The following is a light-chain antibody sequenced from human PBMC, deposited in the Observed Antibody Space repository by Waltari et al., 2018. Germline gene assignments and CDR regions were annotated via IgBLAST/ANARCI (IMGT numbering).Light chain of an antibody. J-gene: IGKJ4*01. CDR3: QQYDNWPPLT. V-gene: IGKV3-15*01. Sequence: EVVMTQSPATLSVSPGERVTLSCRASQSVNDHLAWYQQKPGQAPRLLIYSASTRATGIPARFSGSGSGTEFTLTISSVQSEDFAIYYCQQYDNWPPLTFGGGTRLQIK. CDR1: QSVNDH. CDR2: SAS.